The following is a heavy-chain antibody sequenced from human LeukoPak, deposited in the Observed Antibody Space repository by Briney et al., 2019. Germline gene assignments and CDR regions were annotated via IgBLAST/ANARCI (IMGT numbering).Heavy chain of an antibody. V-gene: IGHV4-30-2*01. CDR1: GGSISSGGYY. CDR3: AREMNIVVDPDSAFDI. D-gene: IGHD2-15*01. Sequence: PSETLSLTCTVSGGSISSGGYYWSWIRQPPGKGLEWIGYIYHSGSTYYNPSLKSRVTISVDRSKNQFSLKLSSVTAADTAVYYCAREMNIVVDPDSAFDIWGQGTMVTVSS. J-gene: IGHJ3*02. CDR2: IYHSGST.